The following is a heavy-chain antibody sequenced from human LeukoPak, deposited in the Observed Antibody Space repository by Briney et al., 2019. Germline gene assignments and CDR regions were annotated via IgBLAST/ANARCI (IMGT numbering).Heavy chain of an antibody. CDR1: GFTFSSYG. Sequence: GGSLRLSCAASGFTFSSYGMHWVRQAPGQGLEWVAVIWYDGSNKYYADSVKGRFTISRDNAKNSLYLQMNSLRDEDTAVYYCATPNHYYDRGNWGQGTLVTVSS. CDR2: IWYDGSNK. J-gene: IGHJ4*02. D-gene: IGHD3-22*01. CDR3: ATPNHYYDRGN. V-gene: IGHV3-33*01.